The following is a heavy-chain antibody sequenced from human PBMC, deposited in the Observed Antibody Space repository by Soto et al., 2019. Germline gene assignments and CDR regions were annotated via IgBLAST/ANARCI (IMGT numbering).Heavy chain of an antibody. D-gene: IGHD3-10*01. V-gene: IGHV3-23*01. CDR2: ISGSVGST. CDR3: AKYGSGSYYFDY. CDR1: GFTFSSYA. Sequence: GGSLRLSCAASGFTFSSYAMSWVRQAPGKGLEWVSAISGSVGSTYYADSVKGRFTISRDNSKNTLYLQMNSLRAEDTAVYYCAKYGSGSYYFDYWGQGTLVTVSS. J-gene: IGHJ4*02.